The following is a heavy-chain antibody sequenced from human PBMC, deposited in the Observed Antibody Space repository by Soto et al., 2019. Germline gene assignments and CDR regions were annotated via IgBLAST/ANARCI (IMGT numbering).Heavy chain of an antibody. CDR2: IYWDDDK. V-gene: IGHV2-5*02. Sequence: SGPTAGEPTQTLTLTCTFSGFSLSTSGIGVGWIRQPPGKALEWLALIYWDDDKRYSPSLKSRLTITKDTSKNQVVLTVTNMDPVDTATYYCAHRLSRTPASGSGSWGPYYFDYWGQGTLVTVSS. CDR1: GFSLSTSGIG. J-gene: IGHJ4*02. CDR3: AHRLSRTPASGSGSWGPYYFDY. D-gene: IGHD3-10*01.